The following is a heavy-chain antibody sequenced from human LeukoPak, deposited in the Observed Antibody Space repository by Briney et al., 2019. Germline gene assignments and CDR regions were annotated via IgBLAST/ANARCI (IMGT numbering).Heavy chain of an antibody. J-gene: IGHJ4*02. D-gene: IGHD1-20*01. CDR3: VRDYNWGFDY. V-gene: IGHV3-21*05. CDR1: GFSLNSYS. CDR2: ISTTYDI. Sequence: GGSLRLSCEASGFSLNSYSVNWVRQAPGKVLEWLSYISTTYDIYYADSVKGRFTISKDNAKNSLYLQMNSLRAEDTAVYYCVRDYNWGFDYWGQGTLVAVSS.